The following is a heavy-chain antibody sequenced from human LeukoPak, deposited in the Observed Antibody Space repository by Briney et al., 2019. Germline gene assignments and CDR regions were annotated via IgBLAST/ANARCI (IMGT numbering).Heavy chain of an antibody. CDR3: AKDRYSSGWYSSSDY. CDR1: GFTFTSYA. Sequence: GGSLRLSCAASGFTFTSYAMSWVRQAPGKGLEWVSAISGSVGNTYYADSVKGRFTISRDNSKNTLYLQMNSLRAEDTAVYYCAKDRYSSGWYSSSDYWGQGTLVTVSS. V-gene: IGHV3-23*01. CDR2: ISGSVGNT. J-gene: IGHJ4*02. D-gene: IGHD6-19*01.